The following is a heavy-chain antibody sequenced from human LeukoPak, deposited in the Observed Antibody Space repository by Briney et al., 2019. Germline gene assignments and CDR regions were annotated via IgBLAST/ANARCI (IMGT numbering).Heavy chain of an antibody. CDR2: ISYDGSNK. Sequence: GGSLTLSCAPSGLTFSRHATHWARQAPGKGLEWVAVISYDGSNKYYAHSVKGRFTISRDHSQHTLYLQMNSLGAEDTAVYYCAGGTRSKGPIAGAVVYFQHWGQGTLVTVSS. V-gene: IGHV3-30*04. CDR1: GLTFSRHA. J-gene: IGHJ1*01. CDR3: AGGTRSKGPIAGAVVYFQH. D-gene: IGHD6-13*01.